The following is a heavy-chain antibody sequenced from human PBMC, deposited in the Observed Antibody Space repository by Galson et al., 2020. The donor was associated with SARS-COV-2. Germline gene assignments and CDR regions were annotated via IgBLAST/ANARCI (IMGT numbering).Heavy chain of an antibody. D-gene: IGHD2-15*01. J-gene: IGHJ6*02. Sequence: SVKVYCKASGGTFSSYTISWVRQAPGQGLEWMGRIIPILGIANYAQKFQGRVTITADKSTSTAYMELSSLRSEDTAVYYCARGEDSVVVAASYYYYYGMDVWGQGTTVTVSS. CDR3: ARGEDSVVVAASYYYYYGMDV. CDR2: IIPILGIA. CDR1: GGTFSSYT. V-gene: IGHV1-69*02.